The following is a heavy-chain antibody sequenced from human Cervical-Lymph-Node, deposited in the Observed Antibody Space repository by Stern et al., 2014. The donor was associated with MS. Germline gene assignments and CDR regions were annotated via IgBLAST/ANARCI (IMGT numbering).Heavy chain of an antibody. CDR3: ARGATQAFDP. Sequence: QVQLQESGPGLVKPSETLSLTCTVSGGSISSYYWNWILQPPGKGLEWIGYIYYSGSTNYNPSLKSRVTISVDTSKNQFSLKLSSVTAADTAVYYCARGATQAFDPWGQGTLVTVSS. J-gene: IGHJ5*02. V-gene: IGHV4-59*01. CDR1: GGSISSYY. CDR2: IYYSGST.